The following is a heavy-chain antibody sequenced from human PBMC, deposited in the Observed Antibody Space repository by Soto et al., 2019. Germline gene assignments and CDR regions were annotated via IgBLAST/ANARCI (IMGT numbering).Heavy chain of an antibody. CDR1: GFSLSTSGMC. D-gene: IGHD7-27*01. J-gene: IGHJ4*02. V-gene: IGHV2-70*12. CDR3: AHRPNWGYYFDY. CDR2: IDWDDDK. Sequence: SGPTLVNPTQTLTLTCTFSGFSLSTSGMCVSWIRQPPGKALEWLARIDWDDDKYYSPSLKSRLTITKDTSKNQVVLTMTNMDPVDTATYYCAHRPNWGYYFDYWGQGTLVTVSS.